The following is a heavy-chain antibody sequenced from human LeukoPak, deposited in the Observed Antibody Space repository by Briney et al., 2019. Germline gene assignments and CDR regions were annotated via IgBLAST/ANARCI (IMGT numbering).Heavy chain of an antibody. CDR2: IIPMFGRA. CDR3: AREGRQLEREERCQL. V-gene: IGHV1-69*04. CDR1: GGTFSSYA. Sequence: GSSVKPSRNVAGGTFSSYAIGWVRQAPGQGLEWMGRIIPMFGRAKYAQKFQGRVTITADKSTSTAYMELSSLRSEDTAVYYCAREGRQLEREERCQLGGQRTLVSVSS. D-gene: IGHD1-1*01. J-gene: IGHJ3*01.